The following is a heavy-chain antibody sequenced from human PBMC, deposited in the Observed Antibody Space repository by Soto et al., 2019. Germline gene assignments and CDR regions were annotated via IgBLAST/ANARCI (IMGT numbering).Heavy chain of an antibody. CDR1: GGTFSSYA. J-gene: IGHJ6*02. CDR2: IIPIFGTA. CDR3: ARDRYRGSQYYYYGMDV. Sequence: QVQLVQSGAEVKKPGSSVKVSCKASGGTFSSYAISWVRQAPGQVLEWMGGIIPIFGTANYAQKFQGRVTITADESTSTAYMELSSLRSEDTAVYYCARDRYRGSQYYYYGMDVWGQGTTVTVSS. D-gene: IGHD4-4*01. V-gene: IGHV1-69*12.